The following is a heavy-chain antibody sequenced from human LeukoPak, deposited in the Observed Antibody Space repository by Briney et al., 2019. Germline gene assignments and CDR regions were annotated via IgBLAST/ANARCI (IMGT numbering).Heavy chain of an antibody. J-gene: IGHJ3*02. V-gene: IGHV3-23*01. Sequence: PGGSLRLSCAASGFSFNNYAMVWVRQTPGKGLEWVSVIGGAGGDIHYADSVKDRFSISRDNSKNTLYLQMNSLRAEDTAVYYCARVNYYDSSGYGLDAFDIWGQGTMVTVSS. D-gene: IGHD3-22*01. CDR3: ARVNYYDSSGYGLDAFDI. CDR1: GFSFNNYA. CDR2: IGGAGGDI.